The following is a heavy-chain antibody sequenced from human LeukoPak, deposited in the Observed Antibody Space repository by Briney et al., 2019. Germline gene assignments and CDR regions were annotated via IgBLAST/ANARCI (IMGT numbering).Heavy chain of an antibody. D-gene: IGHD6-19*01. CDR1: GLTFSSYW. Sequence: PGGSLRLSCAASGLTFSSYWMSWVRQAPGKGLEWVANIKQDGSEKHYVDSVTGRFTISRDNAKNSLYLQMNSLRAEDTAVYYCARDFLGGVAVARNWFDPWGQGTLVTVSS. CDR2: IKQDGSEK. J-gene: IGHJ5*02. CDR3: ARDFLGGVAVARNWFDP. V-gene: IGHV3-7*01.